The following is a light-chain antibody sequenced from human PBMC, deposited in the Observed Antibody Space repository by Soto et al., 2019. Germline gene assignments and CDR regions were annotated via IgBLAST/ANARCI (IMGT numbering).Light chain of an antibody. CDR2: DVN. Sequence: QSALTQPASVSGSPGQSITISCTGTSSDIGAYNFVSWYQQHPGKAPKLMLYDVNIRPSGVSNRFSGSKSGNTASLTISGPQAEDGAYYNCTSWTTRTTMIFGEGTKLPAL. V-gene: IGLV2-14*03. CDR3: TSWTTRTTMI. J-gene: IGLJ2*01. CDR1: SSDIGAYNF.